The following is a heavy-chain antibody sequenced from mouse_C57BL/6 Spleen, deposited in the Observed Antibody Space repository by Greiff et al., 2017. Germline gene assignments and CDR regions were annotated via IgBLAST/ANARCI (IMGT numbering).Heavy chain of an antibody. D-gene: IGHD2-4*01. J-gene: IGHJ1*03. CDR3: ARHEEGGGLRRGYWYFDV. CDR1: GYTFTEYT. Sequence: VQLQESGAELVKPGASVKLSCKASGYTFTEYTIHWVKQRSGQGLEWIGWFYPGSGSIKYNEKFKDKATLTADKSSSTVYMGLSRLTSEDSAVYFCARHEEGGGLRRGYWYFDVWGTGTTVTVSS. CDR2: FYPGSGSI. V-gene: IGHV1-62-2*01.